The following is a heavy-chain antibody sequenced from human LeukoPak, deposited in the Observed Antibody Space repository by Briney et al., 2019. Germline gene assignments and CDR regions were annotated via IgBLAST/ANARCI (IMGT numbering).Heavy chain of an antibody. J-gene: IGHJ4*02. Sequence: GGSLRLSCAASGFTFSRYSMHWVRQAPGKGLEFVSAISVNGRNRYYAGSVRGRFAISRDNSKSTLYLQMGSLRAEDMAVYYCARVGLVTGLDYWGQGTLITVSS. CDR2: ISVNGRNR. V-gene: IGHV3-64*02. D-gene: IGHD2-8*02. CDR3: ARVGLVTGLDY. CDR1: GFTFSRYS.